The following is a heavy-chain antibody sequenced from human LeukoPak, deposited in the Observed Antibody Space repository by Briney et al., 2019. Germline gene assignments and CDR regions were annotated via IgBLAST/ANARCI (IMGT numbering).Heavy chain of an antibody. CDR1: GGSFSGYY. J-gene: IGHJ4*02. D-gene: IGHD3-22*01. CDR2: INHSGST. CDR3: ATPQYYDSSGYYY. V-gene: IGHV4-34*01. Sequence: SETLSLTCAVYGGSFSGYYWSWIRQAPGKGLEWIGEINHSGSTNYNPSLKSRVTISVDTSKNQFSLKLSSVTAADTAVYYCATPQYYDSSGYYYWGQGTLVTVSS.